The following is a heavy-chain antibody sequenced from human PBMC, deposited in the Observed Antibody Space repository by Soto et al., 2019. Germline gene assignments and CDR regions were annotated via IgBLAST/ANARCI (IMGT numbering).Heavy chain of an antibody. V-gene: IGHV4-30-4*01. CDR1: GGSISSGDYY. J-gene: IGHJ4*02. D-gene: IGHD6-13*01. CDR3: ASSSWYTIFDY. Sequence: QVQLQESGPGLVKPSQTLSLTCTVSGGSISSGDYYWSWIRQPPGKGLEWIGYIYYSGSTYYNPSLNSRVTISIDTSKNQFSLKLSSVTAADTAVYHCASSSWYTIFDYWGQGTLVTVSS. CDR2: IYYSGST.